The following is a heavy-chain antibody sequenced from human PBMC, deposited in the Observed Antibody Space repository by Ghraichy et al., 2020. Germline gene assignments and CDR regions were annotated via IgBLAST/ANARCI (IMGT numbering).Heavy chain of an antibody. V-gene: IGHV4-34*01. CDR3: ARGGHSSGWYY. CDR1: GGSFSGYY. Sequence: SETLSLTCAVYGGSFSGYYWSWIRQPPGKGLEWIWEINHSGSTNYNPSRKSRVTISVDTSKNQLSLKLSSVTAADTAVYYCARGGHSSGWYYWGQGTLVTVSS. J-gene: IGHJ4*02. CDR2: INHSGST. D-gene: IGHD6-19*01.